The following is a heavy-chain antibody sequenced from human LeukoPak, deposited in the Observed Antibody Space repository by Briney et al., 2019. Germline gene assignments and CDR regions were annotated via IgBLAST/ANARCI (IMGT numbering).Heavy chain of an antibody. V-gene: IGHV4-59*01. CDR3: VRGSGSYYEKLFDY. J-gene: IGHJ4*02. CDR1: GGSISSYY. D-gene: IGHD1-26*01. Sequence: SETLSLTCTVSGGSISSYYWNWIRQPPGKGLEWIGYIYYSGSTNYNPSLKSRVTISVDTSKSQFSLKLSSVTAADTAVYYCVRGSGSYYEKLFDYWGQGTLVTVSS. CDR2: IYYSGST.